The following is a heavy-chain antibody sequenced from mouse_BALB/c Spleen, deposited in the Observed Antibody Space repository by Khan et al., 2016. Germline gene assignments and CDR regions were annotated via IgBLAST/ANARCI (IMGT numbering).Heavy chain of an antibody. CDR3: ASKDYETFWFAY. CDR2: IDPYNGGT. J-gene: IGHJ3*01. D-gene: IGHD2-4*01. Sequence: VQLQQSGPELMKPGASVKVSCKASGYSFTDYNMYWVKQSHGKSLEWIGYIDPYNGGTGYNQKFKGKATLTVDKSSSTAFMHLNSLTSEDSAVYSCASKDYETFWFAYWGQGTLVTVSA. CDR1: GYSFTDYN. V-gene: IGHV1S135*01.